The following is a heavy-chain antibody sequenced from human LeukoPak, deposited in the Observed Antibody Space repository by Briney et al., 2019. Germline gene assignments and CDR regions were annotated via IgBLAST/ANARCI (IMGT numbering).Heavy chain of an antibody. Sequence: GGSLRLSCAASGFTFSSYAMNWVRLSAGKGLEWVSAITDNGNTTYYADSVKGRFTISRDNSKNTLYLQMNSLRAEDTAVYYCATLRLSDHFDYRGQGTLVTVSS. CDR1: GFTFSSYA. CDR2: ITDNGNTT. J-gene: IGHJ4*02. V-gene: IGHV3-23*05. D-gene: IGHD2-15*01. CDR3: ATLRLSDHFDY.